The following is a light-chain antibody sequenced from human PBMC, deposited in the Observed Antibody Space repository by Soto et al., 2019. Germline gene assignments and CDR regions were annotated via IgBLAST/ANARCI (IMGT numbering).Light chain of an antibody. Sequence: DIQITQSPSSLSASVGARVSITCQASQDLRNYLSWFQQKPGRAPKLLIYGASNLETGVPSRFRGSGYGTDFTFTISSLQPEDIATYYCQQYHNLPPFTFGPGTKVDIK. V-gene: IGKV1-33*01. CDR3: QQYHNLPPFT. J-gene: IGKJ3*01. CDR2: GAS. CDR1: QDLRNY.